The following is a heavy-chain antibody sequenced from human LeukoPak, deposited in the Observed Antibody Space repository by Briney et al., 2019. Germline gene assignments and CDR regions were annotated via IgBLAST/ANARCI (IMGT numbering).Heavy chain of an antibody. CDR2: IIPIFCTA. V-gene: IGHV1-69*13. CDR3: ARMIVGATPNAFDM. D-gene: IGHD1-26*01. CDR1: GGTFSSYA. Sequence: SVKVSCKASGGTFSSYAISWVRQAPGQGLEWMGGIIPIFCTANYAQKFQGRVTITADESTSTAYMELSSLRSEDTAVYYCARMIVGATPNAFDMWGQGTMVTVSS. J-gene: IGHJ3*02.